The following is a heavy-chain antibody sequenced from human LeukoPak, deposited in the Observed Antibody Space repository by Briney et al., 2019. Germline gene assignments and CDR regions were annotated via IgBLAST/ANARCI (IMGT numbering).Heavy chain of an antibody. CDR3: ARGKTYDFWSGDTDFDY. J-gene: IGHJ4*02. CDR2: IGTAGDT. V-gene: IGHV3-13*01. Sequence: GGSLRLSCAASGFTFSSYDMHWVRQATGKGLEWVSTIGTAGDTYYPGSAKGRFTISRENAKNSLYLQMNSLRAEDTAVYYCARGKTYDFWSGDTDFDYWGQGTLVTVSS. CDR1: GFTFSSYD. D-gene: IGHD3-3*01.